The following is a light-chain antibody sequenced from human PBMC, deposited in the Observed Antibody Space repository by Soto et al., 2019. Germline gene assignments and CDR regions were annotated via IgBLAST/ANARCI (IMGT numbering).Light chain of an antibody. CDR1: QSVSNNY. Sequence: VMTQSPLSLPVTLGQPATLSCRASQSVSNNYLAWYQQKPGQAPRLLIYGASNRATGIPDRFSGSGSGTDFTLTISRLEPEEFAVYYCQQYGSSGTFGQGTKVDIK. CDR3: QQYGSSGT. J-gene: IGKJ1*01. CDR2: GAS. V-gene: IGKV3-20*01.